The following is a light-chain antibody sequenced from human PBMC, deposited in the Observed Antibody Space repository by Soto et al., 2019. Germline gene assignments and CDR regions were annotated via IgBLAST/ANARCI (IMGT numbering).Light chain of an antibody. CDR1: QSISSY. V-gene: IGKV1-5*01. J-gene: IGKJ1*01. CDR2: HAS. CDR3: QQYNSYS. Sequence: EIQMTQSPSSLSASVGDRVTITCRASQSISSYLNWYQQKPGKAPKLLIYHASSLESGVPSRFSGSGSGTEFTLTISSLQPDDFATYYCQQYNSYSFGQGTKVDIK.